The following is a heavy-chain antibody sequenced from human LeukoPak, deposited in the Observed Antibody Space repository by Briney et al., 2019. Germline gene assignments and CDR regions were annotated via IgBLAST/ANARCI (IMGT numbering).Heavy chain of an antibody. V-gene: IGHV3-23*01. J-gene: IGHJ6*04. CDR2: ISGSGGST. CDR3: ARDVVRGSGGDV. CDR1: GFTFSSYG. D-gene: IGHD3-10*01. Sequence: GGSLRLSCAASGFTFSSYGMSWVRQAPGKGLEWVSAISGSGGSTYYADSVKGRFTISRDNSKNTLYLQMNSLRAEDTAVYYCARDVVRGSGGDVWGKGTTVTISS.